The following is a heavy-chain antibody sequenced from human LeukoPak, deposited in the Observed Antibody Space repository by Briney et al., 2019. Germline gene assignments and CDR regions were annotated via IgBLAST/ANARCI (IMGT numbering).Heavy chain of an antibody. J-gene: IGHJ5*02. Sequence: GGSLRLSCAASGFTFSNYWMSWVRQAPGKGLEWVANIKDDGSGEYYVDSLKGRFTISRDNAKNSLYLQMNSLRAEDTAVYYCAKKGQQLSFDPWGQGTLVTVSS. V-gene: IGHV3-7*03. CDR3: AKKGQQLSFDP. CDR2: IKDDGSGE. CDR1: GFTFSNYW. D-gene: IGHD6-13*01.